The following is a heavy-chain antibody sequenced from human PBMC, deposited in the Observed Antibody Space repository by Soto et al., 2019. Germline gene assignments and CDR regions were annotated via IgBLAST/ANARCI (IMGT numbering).Heavy chain of an antibody. V-gene: IGHV3-11*01. CDR2: ISSSGSTI. Sequence: PGGSLRLSCAASGFTFSDYYMSWIRQAPGKGLEWVSYISSSGSTIYYADSVKGRFTISRDNAKNSLYLQMNSLRAEDTAVYYCARDLRTVTFGGVIPIAPLDYWGQGTLVTVSS. CDR1: GFTFSDYY. J-gene: IGHJ4*02. CDR3: ARDLRTVTFGGVIPIAPLDY. D-gene: IGHD3-16*02.